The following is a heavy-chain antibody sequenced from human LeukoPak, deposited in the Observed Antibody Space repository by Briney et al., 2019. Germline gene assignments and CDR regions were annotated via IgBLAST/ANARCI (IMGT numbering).Heavy chain of an antibody. J-gene: IGHJ4*02. V-gene: IGHV3-21*01. CDR3: ARDYYDSSSFYLSYDY. CDR1: GFTFNIYT. CDR2: VTSSSNSK. Sequence: PGGSLRLSCAASGFTFNIYTMNWVRQAPGKGLEWVSSVTSSSNSKHYADALRGRFTISRDNAKNSLYRQMNSLRAEDTAVYYCARDYYDSSSFYLSYDYWGQGTLVTVSS. D-gene: IGHD3-22*01.